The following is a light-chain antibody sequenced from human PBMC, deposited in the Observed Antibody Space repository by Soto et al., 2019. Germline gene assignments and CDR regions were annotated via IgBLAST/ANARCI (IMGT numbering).Light chain of an antibody. CDR3: QQYNSYPWT. Sequence: DIQMTQSPSTLSASVGDRVTITCRAGQSISSWLAWYQQKPGKAPKVLIYKASNLGSGVPSRFSGSGSGTEFTLTISSLQPDDFAKYYCQQYNSYPWTFGQGTKVEIK. V-gene: IGKV1-5*03. CDR2: KAS. J-gene: IGKJ1*01. CDR1: QSISSW.